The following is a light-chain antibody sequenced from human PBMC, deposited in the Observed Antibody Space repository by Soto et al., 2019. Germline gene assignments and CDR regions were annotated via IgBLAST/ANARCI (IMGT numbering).Light chain of an antibody. CDR1: NIGVKS. CDR3: SVYTRTSTYV. J-gene: IGLJ1*01. CDR2: DDS. V-gene: IGLV3-21*02. Sequence: SYELTQPPSVSVAPGQTATITCGGSNIGVKSVHWYQQRPGQAPILAVYDDSARPSGITERFSGSNSGNTATLTISGLQAEDEGDYYCSVYTRTSTYVFGTGTKVTVL.